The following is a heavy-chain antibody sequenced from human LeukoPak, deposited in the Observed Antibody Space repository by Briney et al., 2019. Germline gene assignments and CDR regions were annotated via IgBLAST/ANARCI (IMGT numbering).Heavy chain of an antibody. CDR2: ISYDGSNK. D-gene: IGHD2-2*01. CDR1: GFTFSSYG. V-gene: IGHV3-30*18. J-gene: IGHJ4*02. CDR3: AKDSGWVVVVPAAIDY. Sequence: GRSLRLSRAASGFTFSSYGMHWVRQAPGKGLEWVAVISYDGSNKYYADSVKGRFTISRDNSKNTLYLQMNSLRAEDTAVYYCAKDSGWVVVVPAAIDYWGQGTLVTVSS.